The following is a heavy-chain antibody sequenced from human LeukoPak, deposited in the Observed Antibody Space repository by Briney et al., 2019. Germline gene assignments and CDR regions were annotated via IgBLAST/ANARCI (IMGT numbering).Heavy chain of an antibody. CDR3: ARGVAGTEGLFEY. J-gene: IGHJ4*02. CDR2: FSAYNGNT. Sequence: ASVKVSCKASGYTFTNYGITRVRQAPGQGLEWMGWFSAYNGNTNYAQKLQDRVTMTTDTSTNTAYMELRSLRSDDTAVYFCARGVAGTEGLFEYWGQGTLVTVSS. CDR1: GYTFTNYG. D-gene: IGHD6-19*01. V-gene: IGHV1-18*01.